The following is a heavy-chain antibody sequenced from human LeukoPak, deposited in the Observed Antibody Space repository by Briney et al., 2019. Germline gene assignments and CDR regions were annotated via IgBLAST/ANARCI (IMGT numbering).Heavy chain of an antibody. D-gene: IGHD6-13*01. CDR3: AKDIDYIDYSSSFDY. V-gene: IGHV3-9*01. Sequence: GGSLRLSCADSGFTFDDYAMHWVRQVPGKGLEWVSGISWNSGSIGYADSVKGRFTISRDNAKNSLYLQMNSLRTEDTAFYYCAKDIDYIDYSSSFDYWGQGTLVTVSS. J-gene: IGHJ4*02. CDR2: ISWNSGSI. CDR1: GFTFDDYA.